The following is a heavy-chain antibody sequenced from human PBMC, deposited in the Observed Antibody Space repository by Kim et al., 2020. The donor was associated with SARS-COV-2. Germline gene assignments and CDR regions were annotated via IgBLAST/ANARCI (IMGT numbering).Heavy chain of an antibody. Sequence: VKGRFTVSRDNSKNMLFMQMNSLSAEDTAVYFCVKWKNDFWSGYYSDAFDVWGQGTKVTVSS. V-gene: IGHV3-23*01. J-gene: IGHJ3*01. CDR3: VKWKNDFWSGYYSDAFDV. D-gene: IGHD3-3*01.